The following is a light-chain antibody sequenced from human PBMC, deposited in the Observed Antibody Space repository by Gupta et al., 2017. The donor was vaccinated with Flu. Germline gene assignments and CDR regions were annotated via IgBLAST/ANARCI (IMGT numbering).Light chain of an antibody. Sequence: EIVLTQSPATLSVSPGVRATLSCSASETISNSLAWYQQKPGQPPRLLILDASNRASGSTDRFRGSGAGNDFTLTSSSREDEDFACYYGQQRPTSGTFGAGTTVEIK. CDR1: ETISNS. CDR3: QQRPTSGT. V-gene: IGKV3-11*01. J-gene: IGKJ4*01. CDR2: DAS.